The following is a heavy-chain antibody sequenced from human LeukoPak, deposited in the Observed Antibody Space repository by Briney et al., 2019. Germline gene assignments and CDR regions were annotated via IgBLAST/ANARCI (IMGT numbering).Heavy chain of an antibody. Sequence: GGSLRLSCAASGFTFSSYGMHWVRQAPGKGLEWVAFIRYDGSNKYYADSVKGRFTISRDNSKNTLYLQMNSLRAEDTAVYYCASVWGGELPRNAFDIWGQGTMVTVSS. J-gene: IGHJ3*02. CDR1: GFTFSSYG. D-gene: IGHD1-26*01. CDR3: ASVWGGELPRNAFDI. CDR2: IRYDGSNK. V-gene: IGHV3-30*02.